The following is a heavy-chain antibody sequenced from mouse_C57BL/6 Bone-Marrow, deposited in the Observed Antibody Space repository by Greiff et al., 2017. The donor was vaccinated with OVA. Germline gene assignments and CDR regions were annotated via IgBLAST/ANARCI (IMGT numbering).Heavy chain of an antibody. D-gene: IGHD2-12*01. CDR2: IDPEDGDT. CDR3: TRGPTVAPMDY. V-gene: IGHV14-4*01. J-gene: IGHJ4*01. CDR1: GFNFKDDY. Sequence: VQLKQSGAELVRPGASVKLSCTASGFNFKDDYMHWVKQRPEQGLEWIGWIDPEDGDTEYASKFQGKGTLTADTSSNTAYLQLSSLTLEDTTVYYCTRGPTVAPMDYWGQGTSVTVSS.